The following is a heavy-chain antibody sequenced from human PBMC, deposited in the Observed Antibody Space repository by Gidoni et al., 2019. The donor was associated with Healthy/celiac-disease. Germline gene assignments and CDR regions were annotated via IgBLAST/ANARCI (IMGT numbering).Heavy chain of an antibody. D-gene: IGHD6-25*01. CDR2: ISSSSSTI. CDR3: ARIQRVGRSRVVDY. Sequence: EVQLVESGGGLVQPGGSLRLSCAASGFTFSSYSMNWVRQAPGKGLEWVSYISSSSSTIYYADSVKGRFTISRDNAKNSLYLQMNSLRAEDTAVYYCARIQRVGRSRVVDYWGQGTLVTVSS. V-gene: IGHV3-48*01. CDR1: GFTFSSYS. J-gene: IGHJ4*02.